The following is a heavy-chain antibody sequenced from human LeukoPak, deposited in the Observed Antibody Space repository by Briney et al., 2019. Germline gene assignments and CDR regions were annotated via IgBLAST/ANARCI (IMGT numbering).Heavy chain of an antibody. CDR1: GYTFTGYY. J-gene: IGHJ4*02. D-gene: IGHD6-13*01. CDR2: INPKTGGT. Sequence: ASVKVSCKASGYTFTGYYLHWVRQAPGQGLEWMGWINPKTGGTKYAQKFQGRVTMTRDTSISTAYMEATRLTYDDPAVYFCASGDRITAPDISCIDYWGQGTLVTVSS. V-gene: IGHV1-2*02. CDR3: ASGDRITAPDISCIDY.